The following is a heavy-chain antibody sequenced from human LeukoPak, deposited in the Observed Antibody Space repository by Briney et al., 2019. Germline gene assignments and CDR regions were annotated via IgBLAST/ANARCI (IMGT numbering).Heavy chain of an antibody. J-gene: IGHJ4*02. CDR3: AKAAQAATVLMTPYFDY. Sequence: PGGSLRLSCAASGFTFSSYEMNWVRQAPGKGLEWVSYISSSGSTIYYADSVKGRFTISRDNSKNSLYLQMNSLRTEDTALYYCAKAAQAATVLMTPYFDYWGQGTLVTVSS. CDR2: ISSSGSTI. CDR1: GFTFSSYE. D-gene: IGHD4-17*01. V-gene: IGHV3-48*03.